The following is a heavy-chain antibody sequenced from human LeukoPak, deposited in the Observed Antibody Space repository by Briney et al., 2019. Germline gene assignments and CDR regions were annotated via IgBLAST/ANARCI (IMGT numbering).Heavy chain of an antibody. Sequence: GGSLRLSCAASGFTFSDYYMSWIRQAPGKGLEWVSYISSSSSYTNYADSVKGRFTISRDNAKNSLYLQMNSLRAEDTAFYYCETSYDILTGYLFGYYYYYGMDVWGKGTTVTVSS. CDR2: ISSSSSYT. V-gene: IGHV3-11*06. J-gene: IGHJ6*04. D-gene: IGHD3-9*01. CDR1: GFTFSDYY. CDR3: ETSYDILTGYLFGYYYYYGMDV.